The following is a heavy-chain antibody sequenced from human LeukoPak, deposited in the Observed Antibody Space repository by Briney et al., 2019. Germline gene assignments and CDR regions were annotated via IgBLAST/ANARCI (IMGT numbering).Heavy chain of an antibody. CDR2: IYSDGGT. V-gene: IGHV3-66*01. CDR3: ATGHYSNTL. CDR1: GFTVSTNY. D-gene: IGHD6-13*01. J-gene: IGHJ4*02. Sequence: GGSLRLSCAVSGFTVSTNYMTWFRQAPQKGLEWASVIYSDGGTYYADSVKGRFTISRDNSKNTLYLQMNSLRAEDTAVYYCATGHYSNTLGGQGTLVTVSS.